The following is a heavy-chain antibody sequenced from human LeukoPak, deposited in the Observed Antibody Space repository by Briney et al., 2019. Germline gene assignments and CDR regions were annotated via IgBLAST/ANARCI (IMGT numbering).Heavy chain of an antibody. V-gene: IGHV3-33*01. CDR2: IWYDGSNK. D-gene: IGHD1-1*01. CDR3: AGDHNWAFDY. CDR1: GFTFSSYG. Sequence: GGSLRLSCAASGFTFSSYGMHWVRQAPGKGLEWVAVIWYDGSNKYYADSVKGRFTISRDNSKNTLYLQMNSLRAEDTAVYFCAGDHNWAFDYWGQGTLVTVSS. J-gene: IGHJ4*02.